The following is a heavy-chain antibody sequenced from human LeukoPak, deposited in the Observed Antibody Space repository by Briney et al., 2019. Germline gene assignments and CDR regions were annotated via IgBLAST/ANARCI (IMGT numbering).Heavy chain of an antibody. D-gene: IGHD6-13*01. Sequence: GGSLRLSCAASGFTFSSYGMHWVRQAPGKGLEWVSFIRYDGSNKYYADSVKGRFTISRDNSKNTLYLQMNSLRAGDTAVYYCAKDSGYSSSYFDYWGQGTLVTVSS. V-gene: IGHV3-30*02. CDR2: IRYDGSNK. CDR1: GFTFSSYG. J-gene: IGHJ4*02. CDR3: AKDSGYSSSYFDY.